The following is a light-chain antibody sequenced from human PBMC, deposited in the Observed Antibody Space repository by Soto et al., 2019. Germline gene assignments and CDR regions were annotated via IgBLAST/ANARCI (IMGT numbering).Light chain of an antibody. CDR3: SSYSRSNDYVV. CDR2: EVT. J-gene: IGLJ2*01. CDR1: SSDVGGYNY. V-gene: IGLV2-8*01. Sequence: QSVLTQPPSASGSPGQSVTISCTGTSSDVGGYNYVSWYQQHPGKAPKLMIFEVTKRPSGVPGRFSGSKSGNTASLTVSGLQADDEADYYCSSYSRSNDYVVFGGGTQLTVL.